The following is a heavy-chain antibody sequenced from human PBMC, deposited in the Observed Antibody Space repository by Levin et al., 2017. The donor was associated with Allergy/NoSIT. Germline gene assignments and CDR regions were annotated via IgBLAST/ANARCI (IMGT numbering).Heavy chain of an antibody. CDR1: GGSFTSYT. CDR3: AREPGSTNYYDSSGYRTDYYFHY. Sequence: VKVSCRTSGGSFTSYTLNWVRQAPGQGLEWVGRIIPVLGATKSAQKFQDRVAITADTSANTAYMELSGLRSDDTAVYYCAREPGSTNYYDSSGYRTDYYFHYWGQGTLVTVSS. CDR2: IIPVLGAT. V-gene: IGHV1-69*08. J-gene: IGHJ4*02. D-gene: IGHD3-22*01.